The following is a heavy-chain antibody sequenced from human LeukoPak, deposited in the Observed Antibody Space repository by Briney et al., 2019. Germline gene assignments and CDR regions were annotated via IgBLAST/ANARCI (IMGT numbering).Heavy chain of an antibody. V-gene: IGHV1-2*02. CDR2: INPNSGGT. Sequence: ASVKVSCKASGYTFTNYAMNWVRLAPGQGLEWMGWINPNSGGTNYAQKFQGRVTMTRDTSISTAYMELSRLRSDDTAVYYCAKEGSSWQIFDYWGQGTLVTVSS. CDR1: GYTFTNYA. J-gene: IGHJ4*02. CDR3: AKEGSSWQIFDY. D-gene: IGHD6-13*01.